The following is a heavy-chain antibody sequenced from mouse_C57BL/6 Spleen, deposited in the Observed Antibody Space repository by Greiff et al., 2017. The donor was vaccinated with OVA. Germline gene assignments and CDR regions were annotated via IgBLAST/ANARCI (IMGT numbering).Heavy chain of an antibody. Sequence: QVQLQQSGAELVRPGASVTLSCKASGYTFTDYEMHWVKQTPVHGLEWIGAIDPETGGTAYNQKFKGKAILTADNSSSTAYMRIRSLTSEDAAVYYCTRSRAAQALYYAMDYWGQGTSVTVSA. CDR3: TRSRAAQALYYAMDY. V-gene: IGHV1-15*01. J-gene: IGHJ4*01. CDR2: IDPETGGT. CDR1: GYTFTDYE. D-gene: IGHD3-2*02.